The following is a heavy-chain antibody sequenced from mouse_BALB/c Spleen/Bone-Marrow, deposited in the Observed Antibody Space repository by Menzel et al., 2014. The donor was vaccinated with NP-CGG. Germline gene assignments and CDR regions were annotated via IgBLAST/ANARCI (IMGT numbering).Heavy chain of an antibody. V-gene: IGHV1-80*01. CDR2: IYPGDGDT. Sequence: QVQLKESGAELVRPGSSVKISCKASGYAFSSYWMNWVRQRPGQGLEWIGQIYPGDGDTNYNGKFKGKATLTADRSSSTAYMQRSNLTSEDSAVYFCARTPWFAYWGQGTLVTVSA. CDR1: GYAFSSYW. J-gene: IGHJ3*01. CDR3: ARTPWFAY.